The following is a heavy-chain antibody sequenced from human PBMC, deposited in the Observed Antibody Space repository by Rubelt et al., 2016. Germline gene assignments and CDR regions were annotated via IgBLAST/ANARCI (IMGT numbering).Heavy chain of an antibody. Sequence: QWGAGLLKPSETLSLTCAVYGGSFSGYYWSWIRQPPGKGLEWIGEINHSGSTNYNPSLKSRVTISVDTSKNQFSLKLSSVTAADTAVYYCARLIDPGVKIRFLEWGSTQSYYGMDVWGQGTTVTVSS. CDR3: ARLIDPGVKIRFLEWGSTQSYYGMDV. V-gene: IGHV4-34*01. CDR1: GGSFSGYY. CDR2: INHSGST. D-gene: IGHD3-3*01. J-gene: IGHJ6*02.